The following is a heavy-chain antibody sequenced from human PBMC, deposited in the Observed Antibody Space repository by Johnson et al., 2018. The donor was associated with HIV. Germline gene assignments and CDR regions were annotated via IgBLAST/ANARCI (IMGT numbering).Heavy chain of an antibody. CDR2: IRYDGSNK. J-gene: IGHJ3*02. CDR1: GFTFSSYG. CDR3: AKTEDAFDI. Sequence: QVQLVESGGGVVQPGGSLRLSCAASGFTFSSYGMHWVRQAPGKGLEWVAFIRYDGSNKYYADYVKGRFTISRDNSKNTLYLQMNSLRAEDTAVYYCAKTEDAFDIWGQGTMVTVSS. V-gene: IGHV3-30*02.